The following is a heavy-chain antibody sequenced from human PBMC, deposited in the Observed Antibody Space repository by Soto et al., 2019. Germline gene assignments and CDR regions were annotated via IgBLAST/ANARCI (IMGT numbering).Heavy chain of an antibody. CDR2: INPSGGST. CDR1: GYTFTSYY. J-gene: IGHJ6*02. Sequence: GASVKVSCKASGYTFTSYYMHWVRQTPGQGLEWMGIINPSGGSTSYAQKFQGRVTMTRDTSTSTVYMELSSLRSEDTAVYYCASLAEQHYYYYGMDVWGQGTTVTVSS. D-gene: IGHD3-16*01. CDR3: ASLAEQHYYYYGMDV. V-gene: IGHV1-46*01.